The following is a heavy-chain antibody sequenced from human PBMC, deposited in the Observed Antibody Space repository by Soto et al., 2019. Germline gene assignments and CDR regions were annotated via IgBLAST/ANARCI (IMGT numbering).Heavy chain of an antibody. CDR2: IYYSGST. CDR1: GGTIISSSYY. J-gene: IGHJ6*03. V-gene: IGHV4-39*01. D-gene: IGHD4-4*01. Sequence: PSETLSLTCTVSGGTIISSSYYWGRISKPPGKGLEWIGSIYYSGSTYYNPSLKSRVTISVDTSKNQFSLKLSSVTAADTAVYYCASLYSHYYYYYMDVWGKGTTVTVSS. CDR3: ASLYSHYYYYYMDV.